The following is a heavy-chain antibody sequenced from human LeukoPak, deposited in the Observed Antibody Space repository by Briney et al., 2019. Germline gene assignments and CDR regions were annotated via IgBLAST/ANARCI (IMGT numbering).Heavy chain of an antibody. CDR3: AGETSVVVGSYYYYMDV. D-gene: IGHD2-2*01. CDR2: IYTSGST. Sequence: SETLSPTCTVSGGSISSYYWSWIRQPAGKGLEWIGRIYTSGSTNYNPSLKSRVTMSVDTSKNQFSLKLSSVTAADTAVYYCAGETSVVVGSYYYYMDVWGKGTTVTVSS. CDR1: GGSISSYY. V-gene: IGHV4-4*07. J-gene: IGHJ6*03.